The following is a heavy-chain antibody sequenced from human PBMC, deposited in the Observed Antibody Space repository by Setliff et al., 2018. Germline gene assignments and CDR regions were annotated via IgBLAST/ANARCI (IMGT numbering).Heavy chain of an antibody. CDR2: IKQDGSTK. V-gene: IGHV3-7*03. CDR1: GFSFSRHW. Sequence: PGGSLSLSCVVSGFSFSRHWVSWVSQAPGKGLEWVADIKQDGSTKYYLDSVKGRFTISRDNAKRSLYLQMNGLRADATALYYCARDYYYDSSGYRVSAFDIWGHGTMVTVSS. CDR3: ARDYYYDSSGYRVSAFDI. D-gene: IGHD3-22*01. J-gene: IGHJ3*02.